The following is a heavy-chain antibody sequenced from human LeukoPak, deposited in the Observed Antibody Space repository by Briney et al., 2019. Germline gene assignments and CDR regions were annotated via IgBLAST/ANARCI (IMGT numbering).Heavy chain of an antibody. Sequence: GASVKVSCKASGYTFTSYYMHWVRQAPGQGFEWMGIINPSGGSTSYAQKFQGRVTMTRDMSTSTVYMELSSLRSEDTAVYYCARDQVVPEDYYYYMDVWGKGTTVTVSS. D-gene: IGHD6-6*01. CDR2: INPSGGST. J-gene: IGHJ6*03. V-gene: IGHV1-46*01. CDR3: ARDQVVPEDYYYYMDV. CDR1: GYTFTSYY.